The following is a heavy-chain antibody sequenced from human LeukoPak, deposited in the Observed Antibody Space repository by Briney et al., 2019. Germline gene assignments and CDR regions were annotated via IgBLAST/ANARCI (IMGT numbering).Heavy chain of an antibody. V-gene: IGHV4-34*01. CDR3: AARMVYAVEFDY. CDR2: INHSGST. D-gene: IGHD2-8*01. Sequence: SETLSLTCAVYGGSFSGYYWSWIRQPPGKGLEWIGEINHSGSTNYNPSLKSRVTISVDTSKNQFSLKLSSVTDANTAFYYCAARMVYAVEFDYWVQGPLVTVSS. CDR1: GGSFSGYY. J-gene: IGHJ4*02.